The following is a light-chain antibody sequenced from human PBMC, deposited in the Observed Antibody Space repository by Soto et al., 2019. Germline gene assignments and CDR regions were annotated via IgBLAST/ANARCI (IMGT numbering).Light chain of an antibody. CDR2: YDD. Sequence: QSVLTQPPSVSEAPRQRVTISCSGNNSNIGNNAVSWYQHLPGKAPKLLIYYDDLLPSGVSDRFSGSKSGASASLAISGLQSEDEAEYYCAAWDDSLSVYVFGTGTKVTVL. J-gene: IGLJ1*01. V-gene: IGLV1-36*01. CDR1: NSNIGNNA. CDR3: AAWDDSLSVYV.